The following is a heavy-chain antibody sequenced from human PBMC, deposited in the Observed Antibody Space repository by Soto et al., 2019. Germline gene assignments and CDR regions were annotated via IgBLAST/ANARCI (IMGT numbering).Heavy chain of an antibody. CDR2: IYHSGST. J-gene: IGHJ4*02. CDR1: GASIDSSAYS. D-gene: IGHD3-3*01. Sequence: SGTLSLTCTVSGASIDSSAYSWSWIRQPPGKGLEWIGYIYHSGSTYYNPSLKSRVTISVDRSENNFSLKLESVTAADTAVYYCVRSEGLGVDTVDYWGQRTLVTVAS. V-gene: IGHV4-30-2*01. CDR3: VRSEGLGVDTVDY.